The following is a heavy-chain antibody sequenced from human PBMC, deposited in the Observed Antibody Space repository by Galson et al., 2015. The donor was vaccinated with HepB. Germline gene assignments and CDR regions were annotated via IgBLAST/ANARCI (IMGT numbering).Heavy chain of an antibody. D-gene: IGHD2-15*01. CDR2: ISYDGSDK. J-gene: IGHJ4*02. Sequence: SLRLSCAASGFTFSSYGMHWVRQAPGKGLEWVAVISYDGSDKYFADSVKGRFTISRDNSKNTLYLQMNSLRTEDTAVYYCATGGTAGAIDYWGQGTLVTVSS. V-gene: IGHV3-30*03. CDR3: ATGGTAGAIDY. CDR1: GFTFSSYG.